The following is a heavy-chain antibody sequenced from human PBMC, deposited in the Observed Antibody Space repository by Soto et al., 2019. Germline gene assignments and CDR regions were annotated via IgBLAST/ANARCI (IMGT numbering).Heavy chain of an antibody. J-gene: IGHJ4*02. Sequence: EVQLVESGGGLVQPGGSLRLSCAASGFTFSSYAMHWVRQAPGKGLGYVSAISSNGGGTYYANSVKGRFTISRDNSKNTLYLQMGSLRAEDMAVYYCARVDIVATALDYWGQGTLVTVSS. D-gene: IGHD5-12*01. CDR3: ARVDIVATALDY. CDR1: GFTFSSYA. V-gene: IGHV3-64*01. CDR2: ISSNGGGT.